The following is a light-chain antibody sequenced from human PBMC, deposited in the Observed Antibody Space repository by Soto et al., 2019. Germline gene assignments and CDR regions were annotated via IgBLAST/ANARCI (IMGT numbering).Light chain of an antibody. CDR2: AAS. CDR3: QHYQSGHPIT. CDR1: QAISNS. Sequence: DIQMTQSPSSLSASMGDRVAITCRASQAISNSLAWYQQKPGKPPQLLIYAASTLQSGVPSRFSGSGSGTDFTLTISRREPEDFALYYCQHYQSGHPITFGQGTRLEIK. V-gene: IGKV1-27*01. J-gene: IGKJ5*01.